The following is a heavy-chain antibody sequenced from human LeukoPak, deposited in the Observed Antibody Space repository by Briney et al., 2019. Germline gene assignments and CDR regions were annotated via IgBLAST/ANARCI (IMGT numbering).Heavy chain of an antibody. CDR3: ARAPPYYDSSGWFDY. J-gene: IGHJ4*02. CDR1: GGSISSSNW. CDR2: IYHSGST. Sequence: PSETLSLTCAVSGGSISSSNWWSWVRQPPGKGLEWIGEIYHSGSTNYNPSLKSRVTISVDKSKNQFSLKLSSVTAADTAVYYCARAPPYYDSSGWFDYWGQGTLVTVSS. D-gene: IGHD3-22*01. V-gene: IGHV4-4*02.